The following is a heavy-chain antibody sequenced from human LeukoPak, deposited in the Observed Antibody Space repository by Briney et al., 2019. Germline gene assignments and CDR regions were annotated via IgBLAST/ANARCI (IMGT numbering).Heavy chain of an antibody. D-gene: IGHD3-22*01. Sequence: GGSLRLSCAASGFTLSDYYMSWIRQAPGKGLEWVSYISSSGSTIYYADSVKGRFTISRDNAKNSLYLQMNSLRAEDTAVYYCARDASSGYLDYWGQGTLVTVSS. CDR1: GFTLSDYY. CDR2: ISSSGSTI. J-gene: IGHJ4*02. V-gene: IGHV3-11*04. CDR3: ARDASSGYLDY.